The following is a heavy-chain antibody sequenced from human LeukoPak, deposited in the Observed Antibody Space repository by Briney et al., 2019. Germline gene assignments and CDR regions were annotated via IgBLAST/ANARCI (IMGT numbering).Heavy chain of an antibody. D-gene: IGHD3-3*01. Sequence: SETLSLTCAVYGGSFSGYYWSWLRQPPGKGLEWIGEINHSGSTYYNPSLRSRVTISLDRSKKKFSLKLTSVTAADTAVYFCARGAEYYAIWRGYAGYSDYWGQGISVTVSS. V-gene: IGHV4-34*01. J-gene: IGHJ4*02. CDR3: ARGAEYYAIWRGYAGYSDY. CDR2: INHSGST. CDR1: GGSFSGYY.